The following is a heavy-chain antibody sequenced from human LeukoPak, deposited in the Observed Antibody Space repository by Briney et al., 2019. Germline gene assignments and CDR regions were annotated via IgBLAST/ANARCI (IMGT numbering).Heavy chain of an antibody. Sequence: ASVKVSCKASGYTFTGYYMHWVRQAPGQGLEWMGWISADNGNTNHVQKFQGRVTMTTDTSTSTAYMELRSPRSDDTAVYYCARALYHTFDYWGQGTLVTVSS. CDR1: GYTFTGYY. D-gene: IGHD2-2*01. V-gene: IGHV1-18*04. CDR3: ARALYHTFDY. CDR2: ISADNGNT. J-gene: IGHJ4*02.